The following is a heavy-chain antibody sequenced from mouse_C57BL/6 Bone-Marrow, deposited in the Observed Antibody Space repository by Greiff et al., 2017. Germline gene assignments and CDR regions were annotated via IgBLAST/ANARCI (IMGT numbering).Heavy chain of an antibody. CDR2: IYPRSGNT. CDR1: GYTFTSYG. J-gene: IGHJ3*01. Sequence: VQLQQSGAELARPGASVKLSCKASGYTFTSYGISWVKQRTGPGLEWIGEIYPRSGNTYYNEKFKGKATLTADKSSSTAYMELRSLTSEDSAVYFCARGGEGYYGNFLFAYWSQGTLVTVSA. CDR3: ARGGEGYYGNFLFAY. D-gene: IGHD2-1*01. V-gene: IGHV1-81*01.